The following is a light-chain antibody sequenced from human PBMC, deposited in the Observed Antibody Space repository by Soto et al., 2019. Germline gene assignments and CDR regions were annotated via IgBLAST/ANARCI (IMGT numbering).Light chain of an antibody. J-gene: IGKJ1*01. CDR2: GAS. CDR3: QQYGSSPRT. V-gene: IGKV3-20*01. Sequence: EIVLTQSPGTLYLSPGERPTLSCSASQSVSSSYVAWYQQKPGQAPRLLIFGASSRATGIPDRFSGSESGTDFTLIISRLEPEDFAVYYCQQYGSSPRTFGQGTKVDIK. CDR1: QSVSSSY.